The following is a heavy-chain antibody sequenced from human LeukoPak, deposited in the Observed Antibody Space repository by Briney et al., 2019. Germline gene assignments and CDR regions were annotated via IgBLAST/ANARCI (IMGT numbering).Heavy chain of an antibody. Sequence: PSEILSLTCAVYGGSFSGYYWSWMRQPPGKGLEWIGEINHSGSTNYNPSLRSRVTISVDTSKNQFSLKLSSVTAADTAVYYCARGNHYFDYWGQGTLVTVSS. CDR2: INHSGST. D-gene: IGHD1-14*01. CDR1: GGSFSGYY. J-gene: IGHJ4*02. V-gene: IGHV4-34*01. CDR3: ARGNHYFDY.